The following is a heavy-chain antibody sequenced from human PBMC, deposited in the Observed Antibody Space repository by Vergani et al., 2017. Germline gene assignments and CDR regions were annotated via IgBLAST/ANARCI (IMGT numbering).Heavy chain of an antibody. V-gene: IGHV1-69*12. CDR3: WRVGTYYDSSGYPEVFDI. CDR2: IIPIFGTA. J-gene: IGHJ3*02. CDR1: GGTFSSYA. D-gene: IGHD3-22*01. Sequence: QVQLVQSGAEVKKPGSSVKVSCKASGGTFSSYAISWVRQAPGQGLEWMGGIIPIFGTANYAQKFQGRVTITADESTSTAYMELSSLRSEDTAVYYCWRVGTYYDSSGYPEVFDIWGQGTMVTVSS.